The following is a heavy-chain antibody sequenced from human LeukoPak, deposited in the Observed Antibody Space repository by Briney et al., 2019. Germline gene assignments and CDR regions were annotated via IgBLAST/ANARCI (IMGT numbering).Heavy chain of an antibody. V-gene: IGHV3-7*01. CDR2: IKQDGSEK. CDR1: GFTFSDYY. J-gene: IGHJ4*02. CDR3: AREVTPYY. D-gene: IGHD4-23*01. Sequence: GGSLRLSCVASGFTFSDYYMSWVRQPPGKGLEWVANIKQDGSEKYYVDSVKGRSTISRDNAKNSLFLQMNSLRAEDTAVYYCAREVTPYYWGQGTLVTVSS.